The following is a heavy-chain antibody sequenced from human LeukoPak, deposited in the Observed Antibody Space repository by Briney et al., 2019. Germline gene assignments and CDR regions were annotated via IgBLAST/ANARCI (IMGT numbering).Heavy chain of an antibody. D-gene: IGHD6-19*01. V-gene: IGHV3-64D*06. CDR3: VKGGYSSGWYADY. J-gene: IGHJ4*02. Sequence: GGSLRLSCVGSGLTFSSYDMNWVRQAPGKGLEYIAAISSNGGSTYYADSVKGRFTISRDNSKNTLYLQMSTLRAEDTALYYCVKGGYSSGWYADYWGQGALVTVSS. CDR2: ISSNGGST. CDR1: GLTFSSYD.